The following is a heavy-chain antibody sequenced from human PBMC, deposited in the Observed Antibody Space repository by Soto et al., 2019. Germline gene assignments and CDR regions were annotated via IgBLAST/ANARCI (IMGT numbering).Heavy chain of an antibody. J-gene: IGHJ4*02. CDR2: VYHSGST. D-gene: IGHD6-13*01. CDR1: GASISTNNW. CDR3: AVPGAGDFDY. V-gene: IGHV4-4*02. Sequence: QVQLQESGPGLVEPSGTLSLTCAVSGASISTNNWWSWVRQPPGKGLEWIGEVYHSGSTNCNPSLKSRVTISIDKSKNQFYLRLTSMTAADTAVYYCAVPGAGDFDYWSQGTLVTVSS.